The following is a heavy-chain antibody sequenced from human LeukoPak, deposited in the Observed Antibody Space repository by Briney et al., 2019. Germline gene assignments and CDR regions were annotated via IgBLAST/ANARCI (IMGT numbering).Heavy chain of an antibody. Sequence: GESLRISCKGSGYSFTSYWIGWVRQMPGKGLEWTGIIYPGDSDTRYSPSFQGQVTISADKSISTAYLQWSSLKASDTAMYYCARLDYDFWSADRGNWFDPWGQGTLVTVSS. CDR1: GYSFTSYW. CDR2: IYPGDSDT. CDR3: ARLDYDFWSADRGNWFDP. J-gene: IGHJ5*02. D-gene: IGHD3-3*01. V-gene: IGHV5-51*01.